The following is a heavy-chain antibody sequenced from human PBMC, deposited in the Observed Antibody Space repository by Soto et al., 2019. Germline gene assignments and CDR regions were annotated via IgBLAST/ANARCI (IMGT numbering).Heavy chain of an antibody. D-gene: IGHD4-17*01. V-gene: IGHV4-61*03. CDR1: GVSVNRGSFY. CDR3: ARGATVTHSDD. J-gene: IGHJ4*02. CDR2: VSYSGTT. Sequence: QVLLQASGPGLVKPSETLSLTCTVSGVSVNRGSFYWTSIRQPPGKGLEWIGFVSYSGTTKYNASLKSRVTISVDTSRIHISLKVSSVTAADTAVYYCARGATVTHSDDWGQGTLVTVSS.